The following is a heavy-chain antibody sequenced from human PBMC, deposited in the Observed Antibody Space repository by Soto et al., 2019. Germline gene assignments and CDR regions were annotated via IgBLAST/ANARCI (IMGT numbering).Heavy chain of an antibody. Sequence: EVQLVESGGGLVKPGGSLRLSCAASGFTFSSYSMNWVRQAPGKGLEWVSSISSSSSYIYYADSVKGRFTISRDNAKNSLDLQMNSLRAEDTAVYYCARDPSDYYDSSGYSKGPFDYWGQGTLVTVSS. V-gene: IGHV3-21*01. CDR1: GFTFSSYS. CDR2: ISSSSSYI. J-gene: IGHJ4*02. CDR3: ARDPSDYYDSSGYSKGPFDY. D-gene: IGHD3-22*01.